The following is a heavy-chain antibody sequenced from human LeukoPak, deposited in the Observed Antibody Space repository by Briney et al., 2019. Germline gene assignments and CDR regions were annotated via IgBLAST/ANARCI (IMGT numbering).Heavy chain of an antibody. V-gene: IGHV1-69*04. CDR1: GFTFSSYA. Sequence: PGGSLRLSCAASGFTFSSYAMSWVRQAPGQGLEWMGRIIPILGIANYAQKFQGRVTITADKSTSTAYMELSSLRSEDTAVYYCARKNSSSWSRIYYYYGMDVWGQGTTVTVSS. J-gene: IGHJ6*02. CDR3: ARKNSSSWSRIYYYYGMDV. D-gene: IGHD6-13*01. CDR2: IIPILGIA.